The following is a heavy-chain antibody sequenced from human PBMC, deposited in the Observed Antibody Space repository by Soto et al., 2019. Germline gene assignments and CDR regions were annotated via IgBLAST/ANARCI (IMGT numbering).Heavy chain of an antibody. CDR1: GFTFSSYA. CDR3: AKGASGSHAIFFDY. D-gene: IGHD1-26*01. CDR2: ISGSGDTT. Sequence: VQLLESGGGLVQPGGSLRLSCAASGFTFSSYAMSWVRQAPGKGLEWVSDISGSGDTTYYADSVKGRFTISRDNSKNTLYLQLNNLRADDTAIFYCAKGASGSHAIFFDYWGQGILVTVSS. J-gene: IGHJ4*02. V-gene: IGHV3-23*01.